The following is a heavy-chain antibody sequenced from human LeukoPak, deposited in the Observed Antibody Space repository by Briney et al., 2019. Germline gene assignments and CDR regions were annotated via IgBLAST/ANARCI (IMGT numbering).Heavy chain of an antibody. J-gene: IGHJ4*02. D-gene: IGHD3-16*02. CDR2: ISAYNGNT. CDR3: ARDVWGSYRNLGFDY. V-gene: IGHV1-18*01. Sequence: ASAKVSCKASGYTFTSYGISWVRQAPGQGLEWMGWISAYNGNTNYAQKLQGRVTMTTDTSTSTAYMELRSLRSDDTAVYYCARDVWGSYRNLGFDYWGQGTLVTVSS. CDR1: GYTFTSYG.